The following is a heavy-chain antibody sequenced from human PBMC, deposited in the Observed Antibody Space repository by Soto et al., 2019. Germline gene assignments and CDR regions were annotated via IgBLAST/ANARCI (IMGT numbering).Heavy chain of an antibody. CDR2: TNAGNGNT. CDR3: ARDLGGWPDE. Sequence: ASVKVSCKASGYTFTSYAMHWVRQAPGQRLEWMGWTNAGNGNTKYSQKFQGRVTITRDTSASTAYMELSSLRSEDTAVYYCARDLGGWPDEWGQGTLVTVSS. CDR1: GYTFTSYA. D-gene: IGHD2-15*01. J-gene: IGHJ4*02. V-gene: IGHV1-3*01.